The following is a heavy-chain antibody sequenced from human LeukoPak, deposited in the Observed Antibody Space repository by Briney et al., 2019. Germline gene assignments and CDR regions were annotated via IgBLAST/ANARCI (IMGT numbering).Heavy chain of an antibody. Sequence: PGGSLRLSCAASGFTFSSYSMHWMRQPPGKGVEWIGSIYYSGSTYYAPSLKSRVTISVDTSKNQLSLQLSSVTAADTAVYYCASWDIVVATRNFGYWGQGTLVTVSS. CDR2: IYYSGST. J-gene: IGHJ4*02. V-gene: IGHV4-39*01. D-gene: IGHD5-12*01. CDR3: ASWDIVVATRNFGY. CDR1: GFTFSSYS.